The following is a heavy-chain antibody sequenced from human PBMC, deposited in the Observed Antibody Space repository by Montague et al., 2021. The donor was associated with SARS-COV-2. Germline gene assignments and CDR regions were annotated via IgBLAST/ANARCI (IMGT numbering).Heavy chain of an antibody. Sequence: SETLSLTCSVSPGSIISSCYCWSWIRQPKGKELEWIGNIYYSGTTYYTPYLQSRGTISVDTSKNHLSLRLSSVTAAATAVYFCARGMIRGVSNPFDYWGQGSKVTVSS. J-gene: IGHJ4*02. D-gene: IGHD3-10*01. CDR2: IYYSGTT. V-gene: IGHV4-39*02. CDR3: ARGMIRGVSNPFDY. CDR1: PGSIISSCYC.